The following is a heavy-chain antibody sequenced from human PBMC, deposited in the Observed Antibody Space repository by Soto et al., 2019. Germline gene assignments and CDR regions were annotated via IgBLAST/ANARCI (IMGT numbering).Heavy chain of an antibody. CDR1: GGSISSSSYY. V-gene: IGHV4-39*01. CDR2: IYYSGST. J-gene: IGHJ5*02. D-gene: IGHD6-19*01. Sequence: QLQLQESGPGLVKPSETLSLTCTVSGGSISSSSYYWGWIRQPPGKGLEWIGSIYYSGSTYYNPSLKSRVTISVDTSKNQFSLKLSSVTAADTAVYYCARRGGVGVAGTCWFDPWGQGTLVTVSS. CDR3: ARRGGVGVAGTCWFDP.